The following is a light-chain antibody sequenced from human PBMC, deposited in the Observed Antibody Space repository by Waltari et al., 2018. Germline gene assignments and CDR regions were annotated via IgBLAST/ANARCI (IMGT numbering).Light chain of an antibody. V-gene: IGKV3-20*01. Sequence: FVLTQSPGTLSLSPGERVTLSCRASQSVSSNYLAWYQQKPGQAPRLLIYDAANRAYGIADRFSGSGSGTDFTLTISRLEPEDVAVYYCQQYGRSPWTFGQGTKVEIK. J-gene: IGKJ1*01. CDR2: DAA. CDR3: QQYGRSPWT. CDR1: QSVSSNY.